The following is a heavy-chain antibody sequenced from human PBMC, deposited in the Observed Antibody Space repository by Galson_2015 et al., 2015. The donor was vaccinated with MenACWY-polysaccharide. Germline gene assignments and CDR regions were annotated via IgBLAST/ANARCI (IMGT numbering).Heavy chain of an antibody. CDR1: GGSISSSNYN. CDR3: AGREARGRFDP. J-gene: IGHJ5*02. D-gene: IGHD3-16*01. Sequence: ETLSLTCTGSGGSISSSNYNCVWIRQPPGKGLEWIGTVYSSGSTYYNPSLKSRVTLSVDTSKNQFSLSLSSVTAADTAVFYCAGREARGRFDPWGQGTLVTVSS. CDR2: VYSSGST. V-gene: IGHV4-39*01.